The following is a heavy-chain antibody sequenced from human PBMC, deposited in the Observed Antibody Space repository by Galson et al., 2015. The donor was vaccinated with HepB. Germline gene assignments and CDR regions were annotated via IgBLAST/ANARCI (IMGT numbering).Heavy chain of an antibody. D-gene: IGHD3-3*01. Sequence: PLSLTCTVSGGSISSYYWSWIRQPAGKGLEWIGRIYTSGSTNYNPSLKSRVTMSVDTSKNQFSLKLSSVTAADTAVYYCARDSRLTIFGVVMKSGWFDPWGQGTLVTVSS. J-gene: IGHJ5*02. CDR1: GGSISSYY. CDR3: ARDSRLTIFGVVMKSGWFDP. CDR2: IYTSGST. V-gene: IGHV4-4*07.